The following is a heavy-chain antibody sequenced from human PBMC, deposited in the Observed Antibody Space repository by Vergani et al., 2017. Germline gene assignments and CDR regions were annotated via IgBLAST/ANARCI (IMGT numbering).Heavy chain of an antibody. D-gene: IGHD3-22*01. J-gene: IGHJ5*01. Sequence: QVQLPESGPGLVRPSETLSLTCVVSGFSITRGFYWAWIRQPPGKAPEWIGSIHHSGTTYYHPSLKSRVSISVDTSKNHFSLELNSVTAADTAVYFCARGGSGYYFRTAWFDFWGQGTLVTVSS. CDR3: ARGGSGYYFRTAWFDF. CDR1: GFSITRGFY. V-gene: IGHV4-38-2*01. CDR2: IHHSGTT.